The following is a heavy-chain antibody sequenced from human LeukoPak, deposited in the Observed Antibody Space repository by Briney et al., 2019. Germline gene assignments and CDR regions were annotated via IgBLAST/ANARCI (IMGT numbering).Heavy chain of an antibody. V-gene: IGHV3-48*04. CDR1: GFTFSSYS. D-gene: IGHD3-16*01. Sequence: PGGSLRLSCAASGFTFSSYSMNWVRQPPGKGLEWVSYISTSGGTIYYAASVKGRFTISRDNAKNSLFLQMNSLRAEDRAVYYSARCNYGGWGQGTLVTVSS. CDR3: ARCNYGG. J-gene: IGHJ4*02. CDR2: ISTSGGTI.